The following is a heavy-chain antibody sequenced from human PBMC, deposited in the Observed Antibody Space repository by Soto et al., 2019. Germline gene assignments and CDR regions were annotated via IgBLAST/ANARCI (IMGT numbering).Heavy chain of an antibody. J-gene: IGHJ5*02. CDR3: AKDLYYYDLSRDDS. Sequence: EHLVESGGGVVQPGRSLRLSCTGSGFTFSSYAMHWVRLAPGKGLEWVAVVSYDGSIENYADSVRGRFTISRDNSKNTVFLQMNSLTVQETAVYYCAKDLYYYDLSRDDSWGQGTLVTVSS. V-gene: IGHV3-30*04. D-gene: IGHD3-22*01. CDR1: GFTFSSYA. CDR2: VSYDGSIE.